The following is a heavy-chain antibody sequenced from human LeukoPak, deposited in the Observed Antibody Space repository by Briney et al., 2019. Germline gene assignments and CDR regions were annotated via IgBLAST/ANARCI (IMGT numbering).Heavy chain of an antibody. CDR2: MNPNSGNT. D-gene: IGHD6-6*01. Sequence: ASVKVSCKASGYTFTSYDINWVRQATGQGPEWMGWMNPNSGNTGYAQKFQGRVTMTRNTSISTAYMEPSSLRSEDTAVYYCARESAARGFDYWGQGTLVTVSS. V-gene: IGHV1-8*01. CDR3: ARESAARGFDY. CDR1: GYTFTSYD. J-gene: IGHJ4*02.